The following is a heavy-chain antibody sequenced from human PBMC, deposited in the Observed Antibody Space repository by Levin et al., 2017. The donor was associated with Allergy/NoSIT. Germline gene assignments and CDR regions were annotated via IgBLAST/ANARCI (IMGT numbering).Heavy chain of an antibody. V-gene: IGHV5-51*01. CDR1: GYSFTSYW. Sequence: GESLKISCQGSGYSFTSYWIGWVRQMPGKGLEWMGIIYPGDSDTRYSPSFQGQVTIPADKSISTAYLQWSSLKAPDTAIYYCARRGTRDYYYYMDVWGKGTTVTVSS. D-gene: IGHD1-1*01. CDR3: ARRGTRDYYYYMDV. J-gene: IGHJ6*03. CDR2: IYPGDSDT.